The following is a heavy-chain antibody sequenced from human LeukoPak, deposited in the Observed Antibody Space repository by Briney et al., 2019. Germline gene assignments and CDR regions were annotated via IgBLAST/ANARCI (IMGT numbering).Heavy chain of an antibody. CDR2: ISSSSSTI. V-gene: IGHV3-48*02. CDR1: GFTFSSYS. Sequence: GGSLRLSCAASGFTFSSYSMNWVRQAPGKGLEWVSYISSSSSTIYYADSVKGRFTISRDNAKNSLYLQMNSLRDEDTAVYYCARDEIAYSSGWSVHWGQGTLVTVSS. D-gene: IGHD6-19*01. CDR3: ARDEIAYSSGWSVH. J-gene: IGHJ4*02.